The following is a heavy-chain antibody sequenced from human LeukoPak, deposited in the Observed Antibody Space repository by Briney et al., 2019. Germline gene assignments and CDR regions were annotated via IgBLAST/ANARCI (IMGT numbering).Heavy chain of an antibody. CDR1: GFTFDDYA. Sequence: GGSLRLSCAASGFTFDDYAMHWVRQAPGKGLEWVSGISWNSGSIGYADSVKGRFTISRDNAKNSLYLQMNSLRAEDMALYYCAKDRVAVATPLSAFDIWGQGTIVTVSS. D-gene: IGHD6-19*01. V-gene: IGHV3-9*03. J-gene: IGHJ3*02. CDR3: AKDRVAVATPLSAFDI. CDR2: ISWNSGSI.